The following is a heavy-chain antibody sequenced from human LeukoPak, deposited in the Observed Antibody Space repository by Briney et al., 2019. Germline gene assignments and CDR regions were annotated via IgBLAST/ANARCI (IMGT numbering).Heavy chain of an antibody. J-gene: IGHJ4*02. CDR3: SRSLDS. Sequence: GGSLRLSCAASGFPFSGSWMDWVRQAPGKRMEWVANIKQDGSEKHYADSVKGRFTISRDNAKNSLFLQMSGLRAEDTAVYYCSRSLDSWGQGALVTVSS. CDR2: IKQDGSEK. V-gene: IGHV3-7*01. CDR1: GFPFSGSW.